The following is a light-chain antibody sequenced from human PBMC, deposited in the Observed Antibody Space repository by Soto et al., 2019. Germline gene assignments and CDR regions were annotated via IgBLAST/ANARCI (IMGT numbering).Light chain of an antibody. V-gene: IGKV3-15*01. CDR2: GAS. J-gene: IGKJ4*01. CDR1: QSVSSN. Sequence: EFVLTQSPGTLSLSPGERATLSLSASQSVSSNLACYQQKPXQAPRLXXYGASTRANGIPASFSGSGSGTKFTLTISSLQSEDFAAYYCQQYNNWPPVTFGGGTKVDIK. CDR3: QQYNNWPPVT.